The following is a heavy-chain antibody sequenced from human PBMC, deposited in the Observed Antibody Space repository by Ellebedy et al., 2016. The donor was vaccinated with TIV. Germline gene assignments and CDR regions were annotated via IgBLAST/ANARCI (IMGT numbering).Heavy chain of an antibody. Sequence: GESLKISXAASGFTFSNHGMHWVRQAPGKGLEWVAVIWYDASNRYYANSVKGRFTISRDNSKSTLYLQMNSLRTEDTAVYYCARGGGSGWLDYWGQGTLVTVSS. D-gene: IGHD6-19*01. V-gene: IGHV3-33*01. CDR1: GFTFSNHG. CDR2: IWYDASNR. CDR3: ARGGGSGWLDY. J-gene: IGHJ4*02.